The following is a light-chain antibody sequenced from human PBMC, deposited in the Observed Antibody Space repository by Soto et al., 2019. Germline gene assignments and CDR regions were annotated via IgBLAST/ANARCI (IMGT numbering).Light chain of an antibody. Sequence: QSVLTQPASVSGSPGQSITISCTGTSSDVGSYNLVSWYQQYSGKAPKLMIYEGSKRPSGVSNRFSGSKSGNTASLTISGLQAEDEADYYCCSYAGSSTPIVFGTGTKVTVL. CDR1: SSDVGSYNL. CDR2: EGS. CDR3: CSYAGSSTPIV. J-gene: IGLJ1*01. V-gene: IGLV2-23*01.